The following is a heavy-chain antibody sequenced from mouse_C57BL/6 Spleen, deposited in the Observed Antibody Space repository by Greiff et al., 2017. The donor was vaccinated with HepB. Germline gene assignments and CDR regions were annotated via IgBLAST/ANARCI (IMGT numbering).Heavy chain of an antibody. CDR3: ARFDYGTSYFDY. J-gene: IGHJ2*01. V-gene: IGHV5-9*01. Sequence: EVKLMESGGGLVKPGGSLKLSCAASGFTFSSYTMSWVRQTPEKRLEWVATISGGGGNTYYPDSVKGRFTISRDNAKNTLYLQMSSLRSEDTALYYCARFDYGTSYFDYWGQGTTLTVSS. D-gene: IGHD2-4*01. CDR1: GFTFSSYT. CDR2: ISGGGGNT.